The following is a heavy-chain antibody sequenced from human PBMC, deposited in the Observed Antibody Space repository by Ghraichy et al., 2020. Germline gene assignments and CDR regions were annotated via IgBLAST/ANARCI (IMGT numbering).Heavy chain of an antibody. CDR1: GGSISSSSYY. CDR2: IYYSGST. Sequence: SETLSLTCTVSGGSISSSSYYWGWIRQPPGKGLEWIGSIYYSGSTYYNPSLKSRVTISVDTSKNQFSLKLSSVTAADTAVYYCARLSVVVVVATPGAWFDPWGQGTLVTVSS. V-gene: IGHV4-39*01. CDR3: ARLSVVVVVATPGAWFDP. D-gene: IGHD2-15*01. J-gene: IGHJ5*02.